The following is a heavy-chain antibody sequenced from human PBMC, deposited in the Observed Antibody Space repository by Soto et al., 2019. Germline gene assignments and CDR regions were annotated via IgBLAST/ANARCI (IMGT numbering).Heavy chain of an antibody. CDR2: ISAYNGNT. J-gene: IGHJ5*02. V-gene: IGHV1-18*01. CDR3: ARVDIVVVVDLSWFDP. Sequence: EASVKVSCKASGYTFTSYGISWVRQAPGQGLEWMGWISAYNGNTNYAQKLQGRVTMTTDTSTSTAYMELRSLRSDDTAVYYCARVDIVVVVDLSWFDPWGQGTLVTVSS. D-gene: IGHD2-15*01. CDR1: GYTFTSYG.